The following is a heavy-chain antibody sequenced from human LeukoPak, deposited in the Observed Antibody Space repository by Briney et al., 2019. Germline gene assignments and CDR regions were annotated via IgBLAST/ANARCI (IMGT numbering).Heavy chain of an antibody. Sequence: GGSLRLSCAASGFTFSSYAMSWVRQAPGKGLEWVSYISSSGSTIYYADSVKGRFTISRDNAKNSLYLQMNSLRAEDTAVYYCARDQMATAFDYWGQGTLVTVSS. J-gene: IGHJ4*02. CDR3: ARDQMATAFDY. D-gene: IGHD5-24*01. CDR1: GFTFSSYA. V-gene: IGHV3-48*04. CDR2: ISSSGSTI.